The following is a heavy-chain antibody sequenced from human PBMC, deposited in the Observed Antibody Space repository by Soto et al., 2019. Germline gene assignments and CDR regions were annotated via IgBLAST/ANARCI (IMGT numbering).Heavy chain of an antibody. V-gene: IGHV1-8*01. D-gene: IGHD3-10*01. CDR3: ARGRASGSYYLPAY. J-gene: IGHJ4*02. CDR1: GNTFTSYD. CDR2: INPNSGNI. Sequence: GASVKVSCKASGNTFTSYDINWVRQATGHGLEWMGWINPNSGNIGYAQKFQGRVTMTRDTAIRTAYMEVSRLRSDDKAVYYCARGRASGSYYLPAYRGKGTLVTVSS.